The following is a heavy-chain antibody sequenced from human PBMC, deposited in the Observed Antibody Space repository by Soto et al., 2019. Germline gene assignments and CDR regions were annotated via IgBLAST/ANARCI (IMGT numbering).Heavy chain of an antibody. D-gene: IGHD3-9*01. CDR3: ARGNYDILTGYYSGYYFDY. CDR2: IYYSGST. CDR1: GGSISSGGYY. V-gene: IGHV4-31*03. Sequence: SETLSLTCTVSGGSISSGGYYWSWIRQHPGKGLEWIGYIYYSGSTYYNPSLKSRVTISVDTSKNQISLKLSSVTAADTAVYYCARGNYDILTGYYSGYYFDYWGQGTLVTVSS. J-gene: IGHJ4*02.